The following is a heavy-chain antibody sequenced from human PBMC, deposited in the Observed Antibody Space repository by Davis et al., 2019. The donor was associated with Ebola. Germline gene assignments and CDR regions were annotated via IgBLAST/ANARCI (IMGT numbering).Heavy chain of an antibody. Sequence: GESLKISCAASGFTVSSNYMSWVRQAPGKGLEWVSGIYGGDTHYTESVKGRLTISRDNSKNTLYLEMNSLRVEDTAVYFCAREPTGNYYYFYGMDVWGQGTTVTVSS. CDR2: IYGGDT. CDR3: AREPTGNYYYFYGMDV. J-gene: IGHJ6*02. CDR1: GFTVSSNY. V-gene: IGHV3-53*01.